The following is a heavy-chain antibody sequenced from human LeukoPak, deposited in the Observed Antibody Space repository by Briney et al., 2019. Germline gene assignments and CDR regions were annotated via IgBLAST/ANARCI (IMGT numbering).Heavy chain of an antibody. CDR2: INPNSGGT. CDR1: GYTFTGYY. J-gene: IGHJ4*02. Sequence: GASVKVSCKASGYTFTGYYMHWVRQAPGQGLEWMGRINPNSGGTNYAQKFQGRVTMTRDTSISTAYMELSRLRSDDTAVYYCARYWYSNGWYYFDYWAQGTLVTVSS. V-gene: IGHV1-2*06. D-gene: IGHD6-19*01. CDR3: ARYWYSNGWYYFDY.